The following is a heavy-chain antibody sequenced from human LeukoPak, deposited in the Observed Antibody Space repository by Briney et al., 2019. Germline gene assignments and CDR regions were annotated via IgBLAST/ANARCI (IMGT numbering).Heavy chain of an antibody. V-gene: IGHV3-53*04. CDR1: GFTVSSIY. CDR3: ALGLLHYYDSSGFDY. J-gene: IGHJ4*02. D-gene: IGHD3-22*01. Sequence: GGSLRLSCAASGFTVSSIYMSWVRQAPGKGLEWVSVIYSGGSTYYADSVKGRFTISRHNSKNTLYLQMNSLRAEDTAVYYCALGLLHYYDSSGFDYWGQGTLVTVSS. CDR2: IYSGGST.